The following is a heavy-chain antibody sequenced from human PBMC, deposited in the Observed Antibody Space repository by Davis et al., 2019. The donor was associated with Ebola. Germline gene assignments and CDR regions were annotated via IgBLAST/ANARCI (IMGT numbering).Heavy chain of an antibody. V-gene: IGHV4-39*07. CDR1: GGSIISSSSY. D-gene: IGHD6-19*01. CDR3: ARDSSGWYGNAFDI. Sequence: SETLSLTCTVSGGSIISSSSYWGWIRQPPRKGLEWIGSIYHSGSTNYNPSLKSRVTISVDKSKNQFSLKLSSVTAADTAVYYCARDSSGWYGNAFDIWGQGTMVTVSS. CDR2: IYHSGST. J-gene: IGHJ3*02.